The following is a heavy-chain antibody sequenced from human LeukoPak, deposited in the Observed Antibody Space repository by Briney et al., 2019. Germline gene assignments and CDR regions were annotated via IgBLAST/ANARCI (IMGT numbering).Heavy chain of an antibody. CDR3: ATRVATRTYDY. CDR2: FYPEDGET. CDR1: GYTFSGYY. Sequence: ASVKVSCKASGYTFSGYYMHWVRQAPGQGREWMGGFYPEDGETIYAQKFQGRVTMTQDTSTDTAYLQLSSLRSEDTAVYYCATRVATRTYDYWGQGILVTVSS. J-gene: IGHJ4*02. V-gene: IGHV1-24*01. D-gene: IGHD5-12*01.